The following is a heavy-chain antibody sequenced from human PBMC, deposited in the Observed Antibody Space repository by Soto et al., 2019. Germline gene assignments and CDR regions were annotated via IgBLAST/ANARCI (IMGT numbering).Heavy chain of an antibody. D-gene: IGHD1-26*01. CDR2: IGSSSSTI. Sequence: GGSLRLSCAASGFTFSSYSMNWVRQAPGKGLEWVSYIGSSSSTIYYADSVKGRFTISRDNAKNSLYLQMNSLRDEDTAVYYCAREGGAVAGLYYCYYGMDVWGQGTRVTASS. CDR1: GFTFSSYS. J-gene: IGHJ6*02. CDR3: AREGGAVAGLYYCYYGMDV. V-gene: IGHV3-48*02.